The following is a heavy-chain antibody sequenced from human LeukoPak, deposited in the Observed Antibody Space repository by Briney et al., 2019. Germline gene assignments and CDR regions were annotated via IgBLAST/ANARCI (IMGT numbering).Heavy chain of an antibody. CDR3: ARDRVVVTAGPYFDY. V-gene: IGHV1-3*01. Sequence: GASVKVSCKASGYTFTSYAMHWVRQAPGQRLEWMGWINAGNGNTKYSQKFQGRVTTTTDTSTSTAYMELRSLRSDDTAVYYCARDRVVVTAGPYFDYWGQGTLVTVSS. D-gene: IGHD2-21*02. J-gene: IGHJ4*02. CDR2: INAGNGNT. CDR1: GYTFTSYA.